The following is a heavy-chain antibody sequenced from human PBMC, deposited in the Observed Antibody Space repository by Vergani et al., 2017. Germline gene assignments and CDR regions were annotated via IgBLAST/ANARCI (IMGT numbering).Heavy chain of an antibody. V-gene: IGHV1-18*01. D-gene: IGHD2-2*01. CDR1: GYTFTSYG. CDR2: ISAYNGNT. CDR3: ARDGGYCSSTSCPHAGYYYYMDV. Sequence: VQLVQSGAEVKKPGESLKISCKGSGYTFTSYGISWVRQAPGQGLEWMGWISAYNGNTNYAQKLQGRVTMTTDTSTSTAYMELRSLRSDDTAVYYCARDGGYCSSTSCPHAGYYYYMDVWGKGTTVTVSS. J-gene: IGHJ6*03.